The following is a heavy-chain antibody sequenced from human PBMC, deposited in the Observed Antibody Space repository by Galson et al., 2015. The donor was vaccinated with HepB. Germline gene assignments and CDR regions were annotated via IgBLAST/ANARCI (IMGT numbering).Heavy chain of an antibody. CDR2: VSAYNGNT. J-gene: IGHJ6*02. Sequence: SVKVSCKASGYTFTSYGISWVRQAPGQGLEWMGWVSAYNGNTNYAQKLQGGVTMTTDTSTSTAYMELRSLRSDDTAVYYCARDHVVVPAHYYGMDVWGQGTTVTVSS. CDR1: GYTFTSYG. CDR3: ARDHVVVPAHYYGMDV. V-gene: IGHV1-18*01. D-gene: IGHD2-2*01.